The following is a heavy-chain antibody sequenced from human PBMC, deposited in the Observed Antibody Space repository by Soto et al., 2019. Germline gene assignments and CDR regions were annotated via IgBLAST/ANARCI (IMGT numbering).Heavy chain of an antibody. CDR2: IYYSGST. D-gene: IGHD6-6*01. Sequence: ASETLSLTCTVSGGSISSSSYYWGWIRQPPGKGLEWIGSIYYSGSTYYNPSLKSRVTISVDTSKNQFSLKLSSVTAADTAVYYCARVWGIAARQGPLTFDYWGQGTLVTVSS. J-gene: IGHJ4*02. CDR3: ARVWGIAARQGPLTFDY. CDR1: GGSISSSSYY. V-gene: IGHV4-39*01.